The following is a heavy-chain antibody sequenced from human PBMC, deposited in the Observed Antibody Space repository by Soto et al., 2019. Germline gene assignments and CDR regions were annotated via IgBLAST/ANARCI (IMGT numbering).Heavy chain of an antibody. CDR1: GGSISSGGYY. D-gene: IGHD2-21*02. CDR2: IYYSGST. V-gene: IGHV4-31*03. CDR3: ARDGAPYCGGDCSLASDWFDP. Sequence: SETLSLTCTVSGGSISSGGYYWSWIRQHPGKGLEWIGYIYYSGSTYYNPSLKSRVTISVDTSKNQFSLKLSSVTAADTAVYYCARDGAPYCGGDCSLASDWFDPWGQGTLVTVSS. J-gene: IGHJ5*02.